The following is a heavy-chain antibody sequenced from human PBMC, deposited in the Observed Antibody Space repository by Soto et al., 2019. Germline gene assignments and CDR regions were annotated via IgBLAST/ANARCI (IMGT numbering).Heavy chain of an antibody. CDR2: TYYRSKWYN. V-gene: IGHV6-1*01. CDR1: GDSVSSNSAV. D-gene: IGHD3-10*02. J-gene: IGHJ4*02. Sequence: SQTLSLTCPISGDSVSSNSAVWRWIRQSPSRGLEWLGRTYYRSKWYNDYAVSVKSRIYINPDTAKNLFSLQLDSVTHEDTAVYYCAREHFYVVVATTAGIDYCGQRSLVPVSA. CDR3: AREHFYVVVATTAGIDY.